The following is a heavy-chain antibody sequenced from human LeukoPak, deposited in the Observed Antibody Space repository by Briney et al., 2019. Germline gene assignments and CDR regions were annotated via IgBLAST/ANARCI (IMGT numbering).Heavy chain of an antibody. V-gene: IGHV4-39*07. D-gene: IGHD3-10*01. CDR1: GGSITSSGDY. J-gene: IGHJ4*02. Sequence: SETLSLTCTVSGGSITSSGDYWVWIRQPLGKGLEWIASIYYTGSTYYNPSLKSRVTISVDTSKNQFSLQLTPVTPADTAVYYCARADYASGSPLLDYWGQGTLFTVSS. CDR2: IYYTGST. CDR3: ARADYASGSPLLDY.